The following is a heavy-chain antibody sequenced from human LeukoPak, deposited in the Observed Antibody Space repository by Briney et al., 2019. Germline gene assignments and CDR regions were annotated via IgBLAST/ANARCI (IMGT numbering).Heavy chain of an antibody. CDR1: GFTFSGYS. Sequence: GGSLRLSCAASGFTFSGYSMHWVRQAPGKGLEWVAVISYDGSYKYYADSVKGRFTISRDNSKNTLYVQMNSLRAGDTAVYYCAGSQFGSGSYYNIDYWGQGTLVTVSS. J-gene: IGHJ4*02. CDR3: AGSQFGSGSYYNIDY. D-gene: IGHD3-10*01. CDR2: ISYDGSYK. V-gene: IGHV3-30*04.